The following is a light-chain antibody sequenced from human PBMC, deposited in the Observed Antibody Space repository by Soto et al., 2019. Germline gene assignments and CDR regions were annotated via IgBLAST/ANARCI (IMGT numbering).Light chain of an antibody. J-gene: IGLJ2*01. Sequence: QSVLTQPPSVSAAPGQKVTISCSGSSSNIGNNYVSWYQQQPGTAPKLLIYDNNKRPSGIPDRFSGSKSGTSATLGITGLQTGDEADYYCGTWDNSLSAGVFGGGTKLTVL. CDR3: GTWDNSLSAGV. CDR2: DNN. V-gene: IGLV1-51*01. CDR1: SSNIGNNY.